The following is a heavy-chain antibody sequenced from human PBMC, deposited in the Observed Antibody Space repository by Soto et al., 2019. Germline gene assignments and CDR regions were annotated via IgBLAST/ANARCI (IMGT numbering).Heavy chain of an antibody. CDR3: ARVGVASASYSFYFDY. CDR1: GFAFSTYP. CDR2: ISFDGSDT. J-gene: IGHJ4*02. D-gene: IGHD3-10*01. Sequence: LRLSCGASGFAFSTYPMHWVRQAPGKGLDWVAVISFDGSDTYYADSVKGRFTISRDNSKNTLYLQMNSLRAEDSAVYYCARVGVASASYSFYFDYWGRGILVTVS. V-gene: IGHV3-30-3*01.